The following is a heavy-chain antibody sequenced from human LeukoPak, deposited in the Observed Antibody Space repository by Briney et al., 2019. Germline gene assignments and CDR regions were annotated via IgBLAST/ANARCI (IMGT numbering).Heavy chain of an antibody. CDR3: ARRRSYIPVLWFGESPFDP. D-gene: IGHD3-10*01. J-gene: IGHJ5*02. Sequence: SETLSLTCTVSGGSISTYYWSWIRQSPGKGLEWIGYIYYNGSTNYNPSLKSRVTISVDTSKNQFSLKLSSVTAADTAVYYCARRRSYIPVLWFGESPFDPWGQGTLVTVSS. CDR2: IYYNGST. V-gene: IGHV4-59*12. CDR1: GGSISTYY.